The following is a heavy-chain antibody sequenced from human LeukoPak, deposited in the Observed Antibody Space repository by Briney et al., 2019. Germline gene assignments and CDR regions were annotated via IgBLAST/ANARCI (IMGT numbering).Heavy chain of an antibody. V-gene: IGHV1-69*13. CDR1: GGTFSSYA. CDR2: IIPIFGTA. Sequence: GALVKVSCKASGGTFSSYAISWVRQAPGQGLEWMGGIIPIFGTANYAQKFQGRVTITADESTSTAYMELSSLRSEDTAVYYCARGGVTMTPYYYYGMDVWGQGTTVTVSS. J-gene: IGHJ6*02. D-gene: IGHD4/OR15-4a*01. CDR3: ARGGVTMTPYYYYGMDV.